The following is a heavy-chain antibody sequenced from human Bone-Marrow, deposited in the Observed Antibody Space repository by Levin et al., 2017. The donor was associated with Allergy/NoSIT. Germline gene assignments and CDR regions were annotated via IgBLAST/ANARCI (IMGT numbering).Heavy chain of an antibody. CDR3: STQILGVVY. CDR1: AFTFSSYW. V-gene: IGHV3-74*01. CDR2: ISSDGSRI. Sequence: SGGSLRLSCAASAFTFSSYWMHWVRQAPGKGLVWVSRISSDGSRINYADSVKGRFTISRDNTKNTLYLQMHSLRVEDTAVYYCSTQILGVVYWGQGALVTVSS. D-gene: IGHD2-8*02. J-gene: IGHJ4*02.